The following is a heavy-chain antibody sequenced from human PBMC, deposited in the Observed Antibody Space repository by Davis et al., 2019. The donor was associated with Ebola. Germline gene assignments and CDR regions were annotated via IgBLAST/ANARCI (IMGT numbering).Heavy chain of an antibody. D-gene: IGHD3-10*01. CDR1: GFTFSSYS. J-gene: IGHJ6*03. V-gene: IGHV3-48*02. CDR2: ISSSSSTI. Sequence: GESLKISCAASGFTFSSYSMNWVRQAPGKGLEWVSYISSSSSTIYYADSVKGRFTISRDNAKSSLYLQMNSLRDEDTAVYYCARDHDYGSGSYGISANYYYYMDVWGKGTTVTVSS. CDR3: ARDHDYGSGSYGISANYYYYMDV.